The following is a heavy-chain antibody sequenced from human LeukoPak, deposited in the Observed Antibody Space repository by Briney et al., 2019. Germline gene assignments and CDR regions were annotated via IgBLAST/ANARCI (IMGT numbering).Heavy chain of an antibody. CDR3: ARYSPMVRGPLDY. D-gene: IGHD3-10*01. Sequence: ASVKVSCKASGYTFTSYDINWVRQATGQGLEWMGWMNPNSGNTGYAQKFQGRVTMTRNTSISTAYMELSSLRSEDTAVYYCARYSPMVRGPLDYWGQGTLVTVSS. CDR1: GYTFTSYD. J-gene: IGHJ4*02. V-gene: IGHV1-8*01. CDR2: MNPNSGNT.